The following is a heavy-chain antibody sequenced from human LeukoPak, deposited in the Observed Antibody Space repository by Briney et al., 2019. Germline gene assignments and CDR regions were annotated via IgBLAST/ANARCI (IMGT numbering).Heavy chain of an antibody. CDR1: GFTFTNAW. CDR3: TTDLWQWLIHRSRAAFDI. CDR2: IKSKADGGTT. D-gene: IGHD6-19*01. J-gene: IGHJ3*02. V-gene: IGHV3-15*01. Sequence: GGSLRLSCAASGFTFTNAWMSWVRQAPGKGLEWVGRIKSKADGGTTDYAPPVKGRFTISRDDSENTLFLQMNSLKTEDTAVYYCTTDLWQWLIHRSRAAFDIWGQGTMVTVSS.